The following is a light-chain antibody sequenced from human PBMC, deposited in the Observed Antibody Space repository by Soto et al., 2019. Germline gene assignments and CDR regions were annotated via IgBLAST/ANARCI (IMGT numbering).Light chain of an antibody. CDR3: QQYGGSSWT. J-gene: IGKJ1*01. CDR1: QIVTNNY. Sequence: ELVLTQSPGTLSLSPGERATLSCRASQIVTNNYLAWYQHKPGQAPRLLIFAVSNRATGIPDRFSGGGSGPEFTLAISRREPEDFGVYYCQQYGGSSWTFGQGTKVEIK. V-gene: IGKV3-20*01. CDR2: AVS.